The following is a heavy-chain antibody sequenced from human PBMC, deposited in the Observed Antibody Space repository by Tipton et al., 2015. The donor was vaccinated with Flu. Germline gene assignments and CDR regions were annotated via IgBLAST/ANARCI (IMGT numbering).Heavy chain of an antibody. V-gene: IGHV4-59*01. CDR2: INYNGGT. J-gene: IGHJ6*02. CDR1: GGSISTYY. Sequence: TLSLTCTVSGGSISTYYWSWIRQPPGKGLEWIGFINYNGGTDYNPSLKSRVTISVDTSKNQFSLNLSSVTAADTAVYYCARDTFRYCSGASCLSDYYYYGMDVWGQRTTVTVSS. D-gene: IGHD2-15*01. CDR3: ARDTFRYCSGASCLSDYYYYGMDV.